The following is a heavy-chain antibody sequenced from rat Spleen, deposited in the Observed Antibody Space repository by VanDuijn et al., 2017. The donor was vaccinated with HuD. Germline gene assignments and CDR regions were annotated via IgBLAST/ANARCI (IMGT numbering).Heavy chain of an antibody. D-gene: IGHD1-1*01. CDR3: TRDSGDY. V-gene: IGHV3-3*01. CDR1: FYSITSSYR. J-gene: IGHJ2*01. CDR2: IDSAGST. Sequence: EVQLQESGPGLVKPSQSLSLTCSVTFYSITSSYRWSWVRKFPGNKLEWMGYIDSAGSTNYNPSLKSRISITSDTSKNQFFLQVNSVTTEDTATYYCTRDSGDYWGQGVMVTVSS.